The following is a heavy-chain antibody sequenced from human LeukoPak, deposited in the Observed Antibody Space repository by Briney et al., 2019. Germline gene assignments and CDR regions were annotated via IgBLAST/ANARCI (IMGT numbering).Heavy chain of an antibody. CDR2: ITGGSTTI. CDR3: ARDLVTLIRGVFDP. D-gene: IGHD3-10*01. V-gene: IGHV3-48*04. J-gene: IGHJ5*02. CDR1: GFTFRSYN. Sequence: QPGGSLRLSCAASGFTFRSYNMNWVRQAPGKGLEWVSYITGGSTTIYYADSVKCRFTISRDNAKNSLYLQMNSLRAEDTAVYYCARDLVTLIRGVFDPWGQGTLVTVSS.